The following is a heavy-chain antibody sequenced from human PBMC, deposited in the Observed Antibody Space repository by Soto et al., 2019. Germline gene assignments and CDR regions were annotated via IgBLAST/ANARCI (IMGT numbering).Heavy chain of an antibody. CDR2: IYYSGST. CDR1: GGSISSGGYY. D-gene: IGHD6-6*01. J-gene: IGHJ6*02. Sequence: SETLSLTCTVSGGSISSGGYYWRWIRQHPGKGLEWVGYIYYSGSTYYNPSLKSRVTISVDTSKNQFSLKLSSVTAADTAVYYCARVLSIAAPGGMDVWGQGTTVTVSS. CDR3: ARVLSIAAPGGMDV. V-gene: IGHV4-31*03.